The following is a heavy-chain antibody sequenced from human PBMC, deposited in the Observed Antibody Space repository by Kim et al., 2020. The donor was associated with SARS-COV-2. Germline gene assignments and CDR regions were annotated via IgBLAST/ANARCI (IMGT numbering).Heavy chain of an antibody. CDR1: GYTFTGYY. CDR2: INPNSGGT. J-gene: IGHJ3*02. V-gene: IGHV1-2*02. D-gene: IGHD3-22*01. CDR3: AREQFNYDDAFDI. Sequence: ASVKVSCKASGYTFTGYYMHWVRQAPGQGLEWMGWINPNSGGTNYAQKFQGRVTMTRDTSISTAYMELSRLRSDDTAVYYCAREQFNYDDAFDIWGQGTMVTVSS.